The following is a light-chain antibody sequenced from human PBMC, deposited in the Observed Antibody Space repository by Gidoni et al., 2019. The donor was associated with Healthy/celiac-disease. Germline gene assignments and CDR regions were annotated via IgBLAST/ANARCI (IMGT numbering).Light chain of an antibody. J-gene: IGLJ1*01. CDR1: SSDVGGYNY. V-gene: IGLV2-14*01. CDR2: DVS. CDR3: SSYTSSSTLSYV. Sequence: QSALTHPASVSGSPGQSTTISCTGTSSDVGGYNYVSWYQQHPGKSPKLMIYDVSNRPSGVSNRFSGSKSGNTASLTISGLQAEDEADYYCSSYTSSSTLSYVFGTGTKVTVL.